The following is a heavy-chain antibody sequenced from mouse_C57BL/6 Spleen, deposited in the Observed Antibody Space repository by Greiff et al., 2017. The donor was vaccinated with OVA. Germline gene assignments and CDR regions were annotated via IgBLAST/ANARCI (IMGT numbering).Heavy chain of an antibody. Sequence: QVQLQQPGAELVRPGSSVKLSCKASGYTFTSYWMHWVKQRPIQGLEWIGNIDPSDSDTHYNQKFKDKATLTVDKSSSTAYMQLSSLTSVDSAVYYGARDWDYAMDDWGQGTSVTAAS. V-gene: IGHV1-52*01. CDR1: GYTFTSYW. D-gene: IGHD4-1*01. CDR2: IDPSDSDT. CDR3: ARDWDYAMDD. J-gene: IGHJ4*01.